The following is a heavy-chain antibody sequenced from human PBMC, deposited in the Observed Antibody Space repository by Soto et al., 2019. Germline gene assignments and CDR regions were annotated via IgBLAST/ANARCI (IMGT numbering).Heavy chain of an antibody. J-gene: IGHJ4*02. CDR1: GYTFTSYD. D-gene: IGHD3-22*01. CDR2: MNPNSGNT. Sequence: QVQLVQSGAEVKKPGASVKVSCKASGYTFTSYDINWVRQATGQGLEWMGWMNPNSGNTGYAQKFQGRVTMTRNTSISTAYMELSSLRSGDTAVYYCARGRGYYDSSGYLIYYFDYWGQGTLVTVSS. V-gene: IGHV1-8*01. CDR3: ARGRGYYDSSGYLIYYFDY.